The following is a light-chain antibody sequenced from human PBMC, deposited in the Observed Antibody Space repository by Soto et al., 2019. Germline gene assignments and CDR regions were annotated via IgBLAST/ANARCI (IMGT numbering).Light chain of an antibody. J-gene: IGKJ1*01. CDR1: QSINKW. CDR2: EVS. V-gene: IGKV1-5*03. Sequence: DILLTQSPSTLSASVGDRVTISCRASQSINKWLAWYQHKPGKAPNLLIYEVSTLHSGVPSGFSGSGSGTEFTLTISSLRPDDFATYYCQHYSGDRATFGQGTKVEI. CDR3: QHYSGDRAT.